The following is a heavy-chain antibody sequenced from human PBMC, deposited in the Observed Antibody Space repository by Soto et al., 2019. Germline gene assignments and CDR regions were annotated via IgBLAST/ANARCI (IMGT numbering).Heavy chain of an antibody. CDR1: GDSISSSRCY. J-gene: IGHJ5*02. D-gene: IGHD3-3*02. CDR3: ASPKIAFYNWFDP. V-gene: IGHV4-39*01. CDR2: IYSSGST. Sequence: SETLSLTCAVSGDSISSSRCYWGWIRQPPGKGLEWIGSIYSSGSTYYNPSLKSRVTISVDTSKNQFSLKLSSVTAADTAVYYCASPKIAFYNWFDPWGQGTLVTVSS.